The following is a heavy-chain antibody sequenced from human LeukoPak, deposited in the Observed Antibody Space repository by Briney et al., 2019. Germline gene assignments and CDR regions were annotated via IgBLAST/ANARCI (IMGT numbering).Heavy chain of an antibody. CDR2: IYYSGST. Sequence: PSETLSLTCTVSGGSISSSSYYWGWIRQPPGKGLEWIGSIYYSGSTYYNPSLKSRVTISVGTSKNQFSLKLSSVTAADTAVYYCARQPDQVLVGATPLDYWGQGTLVTVSS. J-gene: IGHJ4*02. CDR1: GGSISSSSYY. D-gene: IGHD1-26*01. CDR3: ARQPDQVLVGATPLDY. V-gene: IGHV4-39*01.